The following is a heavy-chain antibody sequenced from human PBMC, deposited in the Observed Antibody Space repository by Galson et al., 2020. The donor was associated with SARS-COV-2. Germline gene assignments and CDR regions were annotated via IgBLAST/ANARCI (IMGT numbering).Heavy chain of an antibody. CDR2: ISSDGTNK. J-gene: IGHJ4*02. V-gene: IGHV3-30*04. CDR1: GFAFSTYA. Sequence: GESLKISCAASGFAFSTYAMHWVRQAPGKGLEWVAVISSDGTNKYYADSVQGRFTISRDNSKNTLLLQMNSLRREDTAVYYCATHPPLYYGANTPGDYWGQGTLVTVSS. CDR3: ATHPPLYYGANTPGDY. D-gene: IGHD4-17*01.